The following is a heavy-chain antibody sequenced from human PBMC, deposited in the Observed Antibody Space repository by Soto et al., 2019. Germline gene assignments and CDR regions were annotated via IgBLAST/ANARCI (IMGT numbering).Heavy chain of an antibody. CDR1: GYTFTSYG. V-gene: IGHV1-18*04. J-gene: IGHJ6*02. CDR2: ISAYNGNT. Sequence: QVQLVQSGAEVKKPGASVKVSCKASGYTFTSYGISWVRQAPGQGLEWMGWISAYNGNTNYAQKVQGRVTMTTDTSTSTAYMELRSLRSDDTAVYYCARDSSVVVPAATDHYYYYGMDVWGQGTTVTVSS. D-gene: IGHD2-2*01. CDR3: ARDSSVVVPAATDHYYYYGMDV.